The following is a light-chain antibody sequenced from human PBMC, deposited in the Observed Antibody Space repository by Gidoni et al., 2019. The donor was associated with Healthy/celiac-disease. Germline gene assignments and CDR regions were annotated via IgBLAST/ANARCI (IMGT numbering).Light chain of an antibody. V-gene: IGKV1-5*03. J-gene: IGKJ1*01. CDR1: QNISSW. CDR3: QQYNSYPLT. CDR2: KAS. Sequence: DIKMTQSPSTLSASVGDRVTITCRAIQNISSWLAWYQQKPGKAPKSLISKASRLRSGVPARSSGMGSGTDFTLTISSLQPDDFATYYCQQYNSYPLTFGQGTKVEIK.